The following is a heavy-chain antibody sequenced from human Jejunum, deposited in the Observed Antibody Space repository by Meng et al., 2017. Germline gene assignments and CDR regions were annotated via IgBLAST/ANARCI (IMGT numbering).Heavy chain of an antibody. V-gene: IGHV4-30-2*01. D-gene: IGHD4-17*01. J-gene: IGHJ4*02. CDR2: IFNSGST. CDR1: GGSMSSSYYS. Sequence: QLQLQESGSGLVKPSQTLSLTCVVSGGSMSSSYYSWGWTRQPPGKGLEWIGYIFNSGSTHFNPSLKSRVTISMDSSKNQFSLNLTSVTAGDTAVYYCARGAGDRFDFWGRGTLVTVSS. CDR3: ARGAGDRFDF.